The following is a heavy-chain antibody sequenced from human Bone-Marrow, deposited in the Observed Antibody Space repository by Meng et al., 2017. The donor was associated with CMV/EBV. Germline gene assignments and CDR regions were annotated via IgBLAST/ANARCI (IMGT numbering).Heavy chain of an antibody. Sequence: VSGGSISSGSYYWSWIRQPAGKGLEWIGRIYTSGSTNYNPSLKSRVTISVDTSKNQFSLKLSSVTAADTAVYYCAREAMVRENWFDPWGQGTLVTVSS. D-gene: IGHD3-10*01. J-gene: IGHJ5*02. CDR2: IYTSGST. CDR3: AREAMVRENWFDP. CDR1: GGSISSGSYY. V-gene: IGHV4-61*02.